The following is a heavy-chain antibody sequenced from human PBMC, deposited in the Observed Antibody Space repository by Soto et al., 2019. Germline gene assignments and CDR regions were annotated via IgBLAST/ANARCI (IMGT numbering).Heavy chain of an antibody. D-gene: IGHD3-3*01. Sequence: SVKVSCKASGGTFSSYTISWVRQAPGQGLEWMGRIIPILGIANYAQKFQGRVTITADKSTSTAYMELSSLRSEDTAVYYCARDSAIFGVVNPPNWFDPWGQGTLVTVSS. CDR3: ARDSAIFGVVNPPNWFDP. V-gene: IGHV1-69*04. J-gene: IGHJ5*02. CDR2: IIPILGIA. CDR1: GGTFSSYT.